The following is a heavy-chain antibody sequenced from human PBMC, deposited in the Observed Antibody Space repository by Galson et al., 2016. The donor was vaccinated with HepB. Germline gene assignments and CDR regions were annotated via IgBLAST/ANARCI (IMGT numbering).Heavy chain of an antibody. D-gene: IGHD3-16*01. CDR1: GYTFTSYA. J-gene: IGHJ5*02. Sequence: SVKVSCKASGYTFTSYATSWVRQAPGQGLEWMGWISGYNGNTNYAQEFQGRVTMTTDTSTSTAYMEVRSLRSDDTAVYYCARVRIFSNWFDPWGQGTLVTVSS. V-gene: IGHV1-18*01. CDR3: ARVRIFSNWFDP. CDR2: ISGYNGNT.